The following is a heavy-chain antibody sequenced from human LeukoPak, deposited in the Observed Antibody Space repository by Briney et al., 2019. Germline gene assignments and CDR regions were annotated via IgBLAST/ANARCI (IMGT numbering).Heavy chain of an antibody. CDR2: ISGSGGST. CDR3: AKRAVVSIAVAGPYYFDY. D-gene: IGHD6-19*01. V-gene: IGHV3-23*01. CDR1: GFTFSSYG. Sequence: AGGSLRLSRAASGFTFSSYGMSWVRQAPGKGLEWVSAISGSGGSTYYADSVKGRFTISRDNSKNTLYLQMNSLRAEDTAVYYCAKRAVVSIAVAGPYYFDYWGQGTLVTVSS. J-gene: IGHJ4*02.